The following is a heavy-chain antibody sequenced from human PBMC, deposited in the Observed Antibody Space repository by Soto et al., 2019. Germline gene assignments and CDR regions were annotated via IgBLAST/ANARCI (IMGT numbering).Heavy chain of an antibody. Sequence: QVQLQESGPGLVKPSETLSLTCTVSGGSIRSYYWGWMRQSPGKGLEWIGYIYYSGSTYYNPSRKSRVATSGDTSKNQFSLKLSSVTAADTAVYYCAGERGYSNWGRGTLVTVSS. J-gene: IGHJ4*02. CDR2: IYYSGST. CDR1: GGSIRSYY. D-gene: IGHD2-15*01. V-gene: IGHV4-59*01. CDR3: AGERGYSN.